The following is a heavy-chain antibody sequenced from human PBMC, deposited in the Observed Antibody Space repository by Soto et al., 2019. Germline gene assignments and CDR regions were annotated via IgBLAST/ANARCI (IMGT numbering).Heavy chain of an antibody. J-gene: IGHJ4*02. Sequence: QVQLVQSGAEVKKPGASVKVSCQTSGYNFSAYYFTWVRQAAGQGPEWRGWLNPRNGQTGYVQKFRGRVTMTRDTSIATVYRELSRLTSEDTAIYFCARETDTSMVDYWGQGTLGTVSS. CDR1: GYNFSAYY. CDR2: LNPRNGQT. D-gene: IGHD5-18*01. CDR3: ARETDTSMVDY. V-gene: IGHV1-8*01.